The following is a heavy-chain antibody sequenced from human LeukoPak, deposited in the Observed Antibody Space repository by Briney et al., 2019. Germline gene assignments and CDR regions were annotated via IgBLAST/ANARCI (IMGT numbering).Heavy chain of an antibody. J-gene: IGHJ3*02. V-gene: IGHV4-59*08. CDR1: GGSISSYY. CDR2: IYYSGST. Sequence: SETLSLTCTVSGGSISSYYWSWIRQPPGKGLEWIGYIYYSGSTNYNPSLKSRVTISVDTSKNQFSLKLNSVTAADTAVYYCARHASGSHDAFDIWGQGTMVTVSS. D-gene: IGHD1-26*01. CDR3: ARHASGSHDAFDI.